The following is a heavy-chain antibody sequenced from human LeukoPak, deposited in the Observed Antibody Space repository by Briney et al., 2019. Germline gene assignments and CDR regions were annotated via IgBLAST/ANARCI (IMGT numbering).Heavy chain of an antibody. CDR1: GGTFSSYA. CDR3: AATDDILTGSANFDY. D-gene: IGHD3-9*01. J-gene: IGHJ4*02. CDR2: IIPIFGTA. Sequence: SVKVSCKASGGTFSSYAISWVRQAPGQGLEWMGGIIPIFGTANYAQKFQGRVTMTTDTSTSTAYMELRSLRSDDTAVYYCAATDDILTGSANFDYWGQGTLVTVSS. V-gene: IGHV1-69*05.